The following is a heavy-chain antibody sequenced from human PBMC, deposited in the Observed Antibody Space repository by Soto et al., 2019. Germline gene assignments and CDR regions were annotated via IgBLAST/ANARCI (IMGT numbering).Heavy chain of an antibody. J-gene: IGHJ5*02. CDR1: GGAFSSGTYY. V-gene: IGHV4-61*01. CDR3: TRGPPRVQWFDP. Sequence: PXGTLSLTFTVSGGAFSSGTYYGSWIRQPPGKGLEWIGHIYFTGSTNYNPSLKSRVTMSLDTSRNQFSLKLSSVTAADTAVYYCTRGPPRVQWFDPWGLGTLVTVSS. CDR2: IYFTGST.